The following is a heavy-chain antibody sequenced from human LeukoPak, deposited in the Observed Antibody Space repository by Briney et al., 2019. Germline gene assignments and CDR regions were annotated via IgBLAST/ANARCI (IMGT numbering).Heavy chain of an antibody. D-gene: IGHD3-22*01. CDR3: ARRYYYDSSGYTFDY. Sequence: ASVKVSCKASGYTFTSYGISWLRQAPGQGLEWMGGIIPIFGTANYAQKFQGRVTITADESTSTAYMELSSLRSEDTAVYYCARRYYYDSSGYTFDYWGQGTLVTVSS. CDR2: IIPIFGTA. CDR1: GYTFTSYG. J-gene: IGHJ4*02. V-gene: IGHV1-69*13.